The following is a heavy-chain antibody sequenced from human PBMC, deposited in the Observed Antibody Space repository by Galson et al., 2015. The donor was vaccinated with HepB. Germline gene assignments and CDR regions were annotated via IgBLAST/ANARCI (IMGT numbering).Heavy chain of an antibody. J-gene: IGHJ6*02. CDR1: GFTFSSYA. CDR2: ISGSGGST. V-gene: IGHV3-23*01. CDR3: AIFDSAYYYYGMDV. D-gene: IGHD3-22*01. Sequence: SLRLSCAASGFTFSSYAMSWVRQAPGKGLEWVSAISGSGGSTYYADSVKGRFTISRDNSKNTLYLQMNSLRAEDTAVYYCAIFDSAYYYYGMDVWGQGTTVTVSS.